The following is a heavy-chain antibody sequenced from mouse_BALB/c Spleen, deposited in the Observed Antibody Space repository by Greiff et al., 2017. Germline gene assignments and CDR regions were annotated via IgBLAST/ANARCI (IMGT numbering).Heavy chain of an antibody. CDR1: GFTFSSYG. CDR3: ARDLYFDV. Sequence: EVQGVESGGGLVQPGGSLKLSCAASGFTFSSYGMSWVRQTPDKRLELVATINSNGGSTYYPDSVKGRFTISRDNAKNTLYLQMSSLKSEDTAMYYCARDLYFDVWGAGTTVTVSS. V-gene: IGHV5-6-3*01. J-gene: IGHJ1*01. CDR2: INSNGGST.